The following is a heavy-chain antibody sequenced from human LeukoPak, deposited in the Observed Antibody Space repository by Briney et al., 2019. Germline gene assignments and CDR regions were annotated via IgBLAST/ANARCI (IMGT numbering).Heavy chain of an antibody. Sequence: GGSLRLSCAPSGFTFSSYAMSWVRQAPGKGLEWLSAISGGGGNTYYADSVKGRFTISRDNSQNTLSLQMNSLRAEDTAVYFCAKAGYRGSSVNYFDYWGQGTLVTVSS. D-gene: IGHD6-6*01. CDR2: ISGGGGNT. CDR3: AKAGYRGSSVNYFDY. CDR1: GFTFSSYA. V-gene: IGHV3-23*01. J-gene: IGHJ4*02.